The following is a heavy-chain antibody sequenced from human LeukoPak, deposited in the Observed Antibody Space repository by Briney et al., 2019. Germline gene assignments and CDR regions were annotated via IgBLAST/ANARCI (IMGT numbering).Heavy chain of an antibody. CDR2: IKSKTDGGTT. Sequence: GGSLRLSCAASGFTFSSYGMHWVRQAPGKGLEWVGRIKSKTDGGTTDYAAPVKGRFTISRDDSKNTLYLQMNSLKTEDTAVYYCTTDDLQNTIFGVIIVWGQGTLVTVSS. CDR3: TTDDLQNTIFGVIIV. CDR1: GFTFSSYG. V-gene: IGHV3-15*01. D-gene: IGHD3-3*01. J-gene: IGHJ4*02.